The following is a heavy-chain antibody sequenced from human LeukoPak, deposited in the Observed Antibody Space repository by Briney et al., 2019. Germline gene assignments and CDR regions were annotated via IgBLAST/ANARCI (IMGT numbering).Heavy chain of an antibody. CDR1: GFTFSSYI. CDR3: ARRRITMVRGVIKSQHADY. V-gene: IGHV3-21*01. D-gene: IGHD3-10*01. Sequence: TGGSLRLSCAASGFTFSSYIMNWVRQAPGKGLEWVSSIFISSSYIYYADSVKGRFTISRDNAQNSLYLQMNSLRAEDTAVYYCARRRITMVRGVIKSQHADYWGQGTLVTVSS. J-gene: IGHJ4*02. CDR2: IFISSSYI.